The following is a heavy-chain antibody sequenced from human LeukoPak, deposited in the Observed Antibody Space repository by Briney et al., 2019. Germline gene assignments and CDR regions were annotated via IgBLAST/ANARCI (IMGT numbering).Heavy chain of an antibody. CDR3: ARDATRGGDLAY. CDR1: GFTFDDYA. V-gene: IGHV3-9*01. J-gene: IGHJ4*02. CDR2: ISWNSGNI. Sequence: PGGALRLSCAASGFTFDDYAMHWVRQAPGKGLEWVSGISWNSGNIGYGDSVKGRFTISRDNAKNALYLQMNSLRADDTAVYYCARDATRGGDLAYWGQGTLVTVSS. D-gene: IGHD2-21*01.